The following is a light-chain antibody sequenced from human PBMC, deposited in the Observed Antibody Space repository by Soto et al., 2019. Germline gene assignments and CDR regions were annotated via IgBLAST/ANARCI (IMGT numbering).Light chain of an antibody. Sequence: ALTQPASVSGSPGQSITISCTGTSSDVGGYNYVSWYQQHPGKAPKLIIFEVSNRPSGVSNRFSGSKSGNTASLTISGLQAEDEADYHCSSYTTTTTLGVFGGGTKVTVL. CDR2: EVS. CDR3: SSYTTTTTLGV. J-gene: IGLJ3*02. CDR1: SSDVGGYNY. V-gene: IGLV2-14*01.